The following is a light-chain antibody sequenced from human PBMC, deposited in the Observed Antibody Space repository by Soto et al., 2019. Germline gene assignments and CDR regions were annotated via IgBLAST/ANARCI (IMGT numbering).Light chain of an antibody. CDR1: SSDVGGYNY. V-gene: IGLV2-14*01. Sequence: QSVLTQPASVSGSPGQSIAISCTGTSSDVGGYNYVSWYQQHPDKAPKLIIHEVSNRPSGVSDRFSGSKSGNTASLSISGLQADDEADYYCSSNTTYNTRVFGSETKVTVL. CDR3: SSNTTYNTRV. CDR2: EVS. J-gene: IGLJ1*01.